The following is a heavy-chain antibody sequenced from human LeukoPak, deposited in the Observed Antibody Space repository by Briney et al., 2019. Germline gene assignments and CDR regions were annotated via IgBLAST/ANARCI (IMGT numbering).Heavy chain of an antibody. D-gene: IGHD2-2*01. Sequence: SETLSLTCAVYGGSFSGYYWTWIRQPPGKGLEWLGEINHSGSTTYNPSLKSRVTISVDTSKNQFSLKLSSVTAADTAVYYCARHTGYCSSTSCYYDAFDIWGQGTMVTVSS. CDR2: INHSGST. CDR1: GGSFSGYY. J-gene: IGHJ3*02. V-gene: IGHV4-34*01. CDR3: ARHTGYCSSTSCYYDAFDI.